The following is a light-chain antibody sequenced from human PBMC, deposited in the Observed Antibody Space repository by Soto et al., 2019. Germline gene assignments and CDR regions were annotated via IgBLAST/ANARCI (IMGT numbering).Light chain of an antibody. Sequence: QSVLTQPPSASGTPGQRVTISCSGSSSNIGSNTVNWYQQLPGTAPKLLIYSNNQRPPGVPDRFSGSKSGTSASLAISGLQSEDEAGYHCAAWDDSLNGPVFGGGTKVTVL. CDR2: SNN. CDR3: AAWDDSLNGPV. J-gene: IGLJ2*01. V-gene: IGLV1-44*01. CDR1: SSNIGSNT.